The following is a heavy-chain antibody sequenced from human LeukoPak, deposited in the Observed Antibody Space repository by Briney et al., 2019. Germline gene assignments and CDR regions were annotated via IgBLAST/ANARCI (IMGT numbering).Heavy chain of an antibody. V-gene: IGHV1-24*01. CDR3: ATGILTGYDY. CDR1: GYTLTELS. Sequence: GASVKVSCKVSGYTLTELSMHWVRQAPGKGLEWMGGFDPEDGETIYAQKLQGRLTMTEDTSTDTAYMELSSLRSEDTAVYYCATGILTGYDYWGQGPLVPVSS. CDR2: FDPEDGET. J-gene: IGHJ4*02. D-gene: IGHD3-9*01.